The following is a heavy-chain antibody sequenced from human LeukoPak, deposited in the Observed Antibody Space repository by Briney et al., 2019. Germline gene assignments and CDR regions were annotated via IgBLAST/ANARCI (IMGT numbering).Heavy chain of an antibody. CDR3: AKVKGYGDYLYYFDY. CDR1: GFTFSSYA. J-gene: IGHJ4*02. D-gene: IGHD4-17*01. V-gene: IGHV3-23*01. Sequence: GRSLRLSCAASGFTFSSYAMSWVRQAPGKGLEWVSAISGSGGSTYYADSVKGRFTISRDNSKNTLYLQMNSLRAEDTAVYYCAKVKGYGDYLYYFDYWGQGTLVTVSS. CDR2: ISGSGGST.